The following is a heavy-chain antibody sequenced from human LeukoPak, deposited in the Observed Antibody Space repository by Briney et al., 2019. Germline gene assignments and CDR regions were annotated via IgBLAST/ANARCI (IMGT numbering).Heavy chain of an antibody. V-gene: IGHV1-8*01. J-gene: IGHJ4*02. Sequence: ASVKVSCKASGYTFTSYDIHWVRQATGQGLEWMGWRNPNSGNTGYAQKFQGRVTMTMNTSISTAYMELSSLRSEDTAVYYCASWGSYYSDSSGEYYFDYWGQGTLVTVSS. CDR3: ASWGSYYSDSSGEYYFDY. CDR1: GYTFTSYD. CDR2: RNPNSGNT. D-gene: IGHD3-22*01.